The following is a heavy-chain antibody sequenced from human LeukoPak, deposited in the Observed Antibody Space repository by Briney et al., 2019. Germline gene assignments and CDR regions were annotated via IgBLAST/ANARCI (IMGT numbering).Heavy chain of an antibody. CDR2: LNSDGSST. V-gene: IGHV3-74*01. D-gene: IGHD3-22*01. CDR3: ARMYYHDSSDYYWAPDY. CDR1: GFTFSSYW. J-gene: IGHJ4*02. Sequence: GGSLRLSCAVSGFTFSSYWMHWVRQAPGKGPVWVSRLNSDGSSTSYADSVKGRFTISRDNAKNTLYLQMNSLRAEDTAVYYCARMYYHDSSDYYWAPDYWGQGTLVTVSS.